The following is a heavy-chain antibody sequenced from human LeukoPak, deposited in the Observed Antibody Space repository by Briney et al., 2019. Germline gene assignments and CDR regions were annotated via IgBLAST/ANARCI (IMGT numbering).Heavy chain of an antibody. D-gene: IGHD3-10*01. CDR3: ARPRKVYYYGSGSLDY. V-gene: IGHV1-2*02. Sequence: ASVKVSCKASGYTFTGYYMHWVRQAPGQGLEWMGWINPNSGGTNYAQKFQGRVTMTRDTSISTAYMELSRLRSDDTAVYYCARPRKVYYYGSGSLDYWGQGTLVTVSS. CDR1: GYTFTGYY. J-gene: IGHJ4*02. CDR2: INPNSGGT.